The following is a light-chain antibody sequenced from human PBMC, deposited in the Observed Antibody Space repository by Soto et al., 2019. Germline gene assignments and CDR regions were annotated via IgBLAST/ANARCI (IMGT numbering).Light chain of an antibody. CDR3: QQSYNSPTIT. V-gene: IGKV1-39*01. Sequence: IQMTQSPSSLSASVGDRLTLTCRASQSISSSLNWYQQKPGKAPKLXXXAASNLQSGVPSRFRGSGSGTDFTLTISSLQTEDFATYYCQQSYNSPTITFGQGTRLEIK. J-gene: IGKJ5*01. CDR2: AAS. CDR1: QSISSS.